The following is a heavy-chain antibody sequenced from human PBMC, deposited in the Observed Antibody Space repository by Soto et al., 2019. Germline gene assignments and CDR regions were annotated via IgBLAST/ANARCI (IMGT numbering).Heavy chain of an antibody. Sequence: GGSLRLSCAASGFSFSDYYMAWIRQAPGKGLEWVSYISRSSTYKNYADSVKGRFTISRDDAKNTLFLQTDSLRVDDTAVYYCSRLRAATRGVIDSWGQGILVTVS. CDR2: ISRSSTYK. V-gene: IGHV3-11*06. J-gene: IGHJ4*02. CDR1: GFSFSDYY. CDR3: SRLRAATRGVIDS. D-gene: IGHD2-8*01.